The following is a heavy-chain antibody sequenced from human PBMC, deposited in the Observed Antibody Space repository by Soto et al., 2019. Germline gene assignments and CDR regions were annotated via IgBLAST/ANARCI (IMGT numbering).Heavy chain of an antibody. J-gene: IGHJ2*01. CDR1: GGSIGSYY. CDR3: ARDDYGDSYWYFDL. V-gene: IGHV4-59*01. Sequence: SETLSLTCTVSGGSIGSYYWSWIRQPPGKGLEWIGYIYYSGSTNYNPSLKSRVTISVDTSKNQFSLKLSSVTAADTAVYYCARDDYGDSYWYFDLWGRGTLVTVSS. D-gene: IGHD4-17*01. CDR2: IYYSGST.